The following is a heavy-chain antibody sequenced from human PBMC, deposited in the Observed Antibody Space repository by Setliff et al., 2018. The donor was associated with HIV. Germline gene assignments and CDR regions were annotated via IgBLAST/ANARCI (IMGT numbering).Heavy chain of an antibody. J-gene: IGHJ4*02. Sequence: SETLSLTCIVSGGSISSGSYYWSWIRQPAGKGLEWIGHIYTSGSTNYNPSLKSRVTISVDTSKNHFSLNLTPVTAADTAIYFCARVGGKGYSNFLDSWGQGLLVTVSS. CDR3: ARVGGKGYSNFLDS. V-gene: IGHV4-61*09. CDR1: GGSISSGSYY. D-gene: IGHD2-15*01. CDR2: IYTSGST.